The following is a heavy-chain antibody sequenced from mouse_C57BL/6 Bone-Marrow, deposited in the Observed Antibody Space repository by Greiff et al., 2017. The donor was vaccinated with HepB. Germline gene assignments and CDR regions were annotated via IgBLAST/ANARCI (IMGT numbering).Heavy chain of an antibody. Sequence: DVKLVESGGGLVKPGGSLKLSCAASGFTFSDYGMHWVRQAPEKGLEWVAYISSGSSTIYYADTVKGRFTISRDNAKNTLFLQMTSLRSEDTAMYYGARGPYGSSYGYFEVWGTGTTVTVSS. CDR1: GFTFSDYG. CDR2: ISSGSSTI. V-gene: IGHV5-17*01. CDR3: ARGPYGSSYGYFEV. D-gene: IGHD1-1*01. J-gene: IGHJ1*03.